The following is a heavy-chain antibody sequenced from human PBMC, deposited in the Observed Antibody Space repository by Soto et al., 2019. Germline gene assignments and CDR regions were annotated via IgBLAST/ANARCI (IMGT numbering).Heavy chain of an antibody. Sequence: SETLSLTCAVYGGSFSGYYWTWIRQPPGTGLEWIGEINHSGSTNYNPSLKSRVTISVDTSKNQFSLKLSSVTAADTAVYYCARGGRRSPGMDVWGQGTTVTVSS. V-gene: IGHV4-34*09. CDR3: ARGGRRSPGMDV. CDR1: GGSFSGYY. CDR2: INHSGST. J-gene: IGHJ6*02.